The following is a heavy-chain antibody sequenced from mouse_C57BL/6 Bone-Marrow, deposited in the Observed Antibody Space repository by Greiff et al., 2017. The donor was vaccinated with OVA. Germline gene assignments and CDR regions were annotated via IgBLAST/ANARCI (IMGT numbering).Heavy chain of an antibody. CDR3: ARDYGSSTGGYFDY. V-gene: IGHV3-6*01. CDR1: GYSITSGYY. CDR2: ISYDGSN. Sequence: VQLQQSGPGLVKPSQSLSLTCSVTGYSITSGYYWNWIRQFPGNKLEWMGYISYDGSNNYNPSLKNRISITRDTSKNQFFLKLNSVTTEDTATYYCARDYGSSTGGYFDYWGQGTTLTVSS. D-gene: IGHD1-1*01. J-gene: IGHJ2*01.